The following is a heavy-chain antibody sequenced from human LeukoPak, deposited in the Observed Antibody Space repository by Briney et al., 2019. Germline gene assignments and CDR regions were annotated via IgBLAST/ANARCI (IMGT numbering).Heavy chain of an antibody. D-gene: IGHD3-3*01. J-gene: IGHJ4*02. Sequence: GGSPRLSCAASGFTFSSYAMSWVRQAPGKGLEWVSAISGSGGSTYYADSVKGRFTISRDNSKNTLYLQMNSLRAEDTALYYCATQGGDFWSGPYDYYFDYWGQGTLVTVSS. V-gene: IGHV3-23*01. CDR2: ISGSGGST. CDR3: ATQGGDFWSGPYDYYFDY. CDR1: GFTFSSYA.